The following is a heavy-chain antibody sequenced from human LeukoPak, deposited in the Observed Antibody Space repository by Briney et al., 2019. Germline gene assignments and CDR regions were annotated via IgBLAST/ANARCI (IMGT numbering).Heavy chain of an antibody. V-gene: IGHV3-64*04. D-gene: IGHD1-26*01. CDR1: GFTFSSYA. Sequence: PGGSLRLSCSASGFTFSSYAMHWVRQAPGKGLEYVSAISSNGGSTYYADSVKGRFTISRDNSKNTLYLQMNSLRAEDTAVYYCAKDGPLVGPYYFDYWGQGTLVTVSS. J-gene: IGHJ4*02. CDR3: AKDGPLVGPYYFDY. CDR2: ISSNGGST.